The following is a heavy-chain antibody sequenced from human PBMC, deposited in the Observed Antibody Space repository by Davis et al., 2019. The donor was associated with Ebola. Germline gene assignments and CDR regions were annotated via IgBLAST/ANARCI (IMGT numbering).Heavy chain of an antibody. D-gene: IGHD2-15*01. CDR2: IIPIFGTA. V-gene: IGHV1-69*13. CDR1: GGTFTNYA. Sequence: AASVKVSCKTSGGTFTNYAISWVRQAPGQGLEWMGGIIPIFGTANYAQKFQGRVTITADESTSTAYMELSSLRSEDTAVYYCASGGFRGFDPWGQGTLVTVSS. CDR3: ASGGFRGFDP. J-gene: IGHJ5*02.